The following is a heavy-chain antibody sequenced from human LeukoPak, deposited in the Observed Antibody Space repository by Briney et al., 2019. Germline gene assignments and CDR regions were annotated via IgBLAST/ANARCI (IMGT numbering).Heavy chain of an antibody. D-gene: IGHD3-9*01. Sequence: GSSVKVSCKASGGTFSSYAISWVRQAPGQGLEWMGRITPILGIANYAQKFQGRVTITADKSTSTAYMELSSLRSEDTAVYYCASLYYDILTGYTYWGQGTLVTVSS. V-gene: IGHV1-69*04. CDR2: ITPILGIA. J-gene: IGHJ4*02. CDR1: GGTFSSYA. CDR3: ASLYYDILTGYTY.